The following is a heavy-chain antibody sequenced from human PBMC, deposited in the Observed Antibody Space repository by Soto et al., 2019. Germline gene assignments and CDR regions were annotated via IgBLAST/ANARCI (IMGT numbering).Heavy chain of an antibody. CDR1: GGSISSYY. D-gene: IGHD6-13*01. CDR2: IYYSGST. J-gene: IGHJ4*02. V-gene: IGHV4-59*08. CDR3: ARLRSSSWYLDY. Sequence: ETLSLTCTVSGGSISSYYWSWIRQPPGKGLEWIGYIYYSGSTNYTPSHKSRVTISVDTSKNQFSLKLSSVTVADTAVYYCARLRSSSWYLDYWCQGTLVTVSS.